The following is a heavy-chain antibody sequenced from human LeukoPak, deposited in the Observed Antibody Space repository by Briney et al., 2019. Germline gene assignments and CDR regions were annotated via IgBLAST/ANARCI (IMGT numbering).Heavy chain of an antibody. CDR2: LYYSGST. V-gene: IGHV4-59*01. CDR1: GGSISSYY. Sequence: PSETLSLTCTVSGGSISSYYWSWIRQPPGMGLEWIGYLYYSGSTNYNPSLKSRVTISVDTSKNQFSLRLSSVTAADTAVYYCARGTGRYPYHFDYWGQGTLVTVPS. CDR3: ARGTGRYPYHFDY. J-gene: IGHJ4*02. D-gene: IGHD1-26*01.